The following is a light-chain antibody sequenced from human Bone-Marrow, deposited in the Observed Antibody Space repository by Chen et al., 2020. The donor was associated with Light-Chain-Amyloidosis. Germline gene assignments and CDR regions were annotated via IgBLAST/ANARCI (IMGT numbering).Light chain of an antibody. CDR2: KAS. J-gene: IGKJ4*01. CDR1: QSISNK. Sequence: DIQMTQSPSSLFASVGDTVIITCRASQSISNKLAWYQQKPGKAPNLLIYKASSLESGVPSRFSGSGSGTEFTLTISSLQPDDFATYYCQLYNSYSRTFGGGTKVEIK. CDR3: QLYNSYSRT. V-gene: IGKV1-5*03.